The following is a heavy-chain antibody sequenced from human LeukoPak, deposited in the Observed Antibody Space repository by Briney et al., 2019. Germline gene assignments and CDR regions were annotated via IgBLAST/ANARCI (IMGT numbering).Heavy chain of an antibody. CDR2: ISSSGSTI. CDR1: GFTFSDYY. CDR3: ARGITTVVTYDAFDI. J-gene: IGHJ3*02. D-gene: IGHD4-23*01. V-gene: IGHV3-11*01. Sequence: GGCLRLSCAASGFTFSDYYMSWIRQAPGKGLEWVSYISSSGSTIYYADSVKGRFTISRDNAKNSLYLQVNSLRAEDTAVYYCARGITTVVTYDAFDIWGQGTMVTVSS.